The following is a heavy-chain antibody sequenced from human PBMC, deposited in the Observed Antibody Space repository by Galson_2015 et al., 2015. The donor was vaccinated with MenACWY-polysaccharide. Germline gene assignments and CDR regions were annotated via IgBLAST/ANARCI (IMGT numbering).Heavy chain of an antibody. Sequence: SMRLSCAASGFTFSTYRMTWVRQAPGKGLEWVSYIHGGSSPIYYADSVKGRFTISRDNAKNPLYLQMNSLRDDDTAVYYCARDSGIAGADDYWGQGTLVTVSS. J-gene: IGHJ4*02. V-gene: IGHV3-48*02. CDR1: GFTFSTYR. CDR2: IHGGSSPI. CDR3: ARDSGIAGADDY. D-gene: IGHD6-13*01.